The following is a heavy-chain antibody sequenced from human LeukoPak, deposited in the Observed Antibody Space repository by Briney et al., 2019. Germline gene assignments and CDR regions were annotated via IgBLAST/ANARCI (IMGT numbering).Heavy chain of an antibody. V-gene: IGHV3-53*04. D-gene: IGHD6-13*01. J-gene: IGHJ4*02. CDR3: ARGQYSSSWSFDY. Sequence: GGSLRLSCAASGFTFSSYEMNWVRQAPGKGLEWVSVIYSGGSTYYADSVKGRFTISRHNSKNTLYLQMNSLRAEDTAVYYCARGQYSSSWSFDYWGQGTLVTVSS. CDR1: GFTFSSYE. CDR2: IYSGGST.